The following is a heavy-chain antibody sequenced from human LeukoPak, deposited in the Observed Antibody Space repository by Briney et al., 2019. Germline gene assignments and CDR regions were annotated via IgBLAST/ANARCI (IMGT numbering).Heavy chain of an antibody. CDR1: GYTFTNYD. CDR3: ARGRLRIDY. Sequence: ASVKVSCKASGYTFTNYDINWVRQAPGQGLEWMGWMNPSSGNTEYAQRFQGRVTMTRNISISTTYMEVSSLRSEDTAVYFCARGRLRIDYWGQGTLVTVSS. V-gene: IGHV1-8*01. J-gene: IGHJ4*02. D-gene: IGHD2-21*02. CDR2: MNPSSGNT.